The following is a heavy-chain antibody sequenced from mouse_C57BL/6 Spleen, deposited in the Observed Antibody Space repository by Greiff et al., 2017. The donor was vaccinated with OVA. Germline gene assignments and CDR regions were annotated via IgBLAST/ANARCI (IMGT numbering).Heavy chain of an antibody. CDR1: GYSFTGYY. J-gene: IGHJ3*01. CDR2: INPSTGGT. D-gene: IGHD2-2*01. Sequence: EVQLQQSGPELVKPGASVKISCKASGYSFTGYYMNWVKQSPEKSLEWIGEINPSTGGTTYNQKFKAKATLTVDKSSSTAYMQLKSLTSEDSAVYYCARRGGYDGFAYWGQGTLVTVSA. CDR3: ARRGGYDGFAY. V-gene: IGHV1-42*01.